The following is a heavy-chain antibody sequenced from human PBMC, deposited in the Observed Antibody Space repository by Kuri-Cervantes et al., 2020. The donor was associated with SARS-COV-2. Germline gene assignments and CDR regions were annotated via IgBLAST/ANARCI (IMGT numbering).Heavy chain of an antibody. Sequence: GESLKISCAASGFSFSEHYMSWIRQAPGKGLEWVSVIYSGGSTYYADSVKGRFTISRDNSKNTLYLQMNSLRAEDTAVYYCARDSDRVREYCSGGSCYWHYYYMDVWGKGTTVTVSS. V-gene: IGHV3-66*01. D-gene: IGHD2-15*01. CDR1: GFSFSEHY. CDR3: ARDSDRVREYCSGGSCYWHYYYMDV. J-gene: IGHJ6*03. CDR2: IYSGGST.